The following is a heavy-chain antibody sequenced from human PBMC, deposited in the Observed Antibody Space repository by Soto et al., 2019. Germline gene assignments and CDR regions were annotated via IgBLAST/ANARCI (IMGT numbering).Heavy chain of an antibody. D-gene: IGHD3-16*01. CDR1: GGSTSSDNY. V-gene: IGHV4-30-4*01. Sequence: PSGTLSLTCTVSGGSTSSDNYWSWIRQPPGKGLEWIGHIYYSGNTDYNPSLKSRLAISIDTSKNQFSLKLSSVTAADTAVYFCAREGGESSDGLYYFDSWGQGSLVTV. CDR3: AREGGESSDGLYYFDS. J-gene: IGHJ4*02. CDR2: IYYSGNT.